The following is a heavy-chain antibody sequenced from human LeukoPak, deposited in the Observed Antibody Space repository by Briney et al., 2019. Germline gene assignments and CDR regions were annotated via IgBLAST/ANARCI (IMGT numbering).Heavy chain of an antibody. D-gene: IGHD6-13*01. V-gene: IGHV3-48*03. CDR3: ATSRWSGGGYDAFAM. Sequence: GGSLRLSCAASGFTFSSYEMNWVRQAPGKGLEWVSYISSSGSTIYYADSVKGRFTISRDNAKNSLYLQMNSLRAEDTALYYCATSRWSGGGYDAFAMWGQGTVVTVSS. CDR2: ISSSGSTI. CDR1: GFTFSSYE. J-gene: IGHJ3*02.